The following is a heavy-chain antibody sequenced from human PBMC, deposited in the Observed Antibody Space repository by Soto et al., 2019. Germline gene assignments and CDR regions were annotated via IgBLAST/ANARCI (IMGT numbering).Heavy chain of an antibody. CDR3: AKDGDHCGSSGLWDY. V-gene: IGHV3-23*01. J-gene: IGHJ4*02. D-gene: IGHD3-22*01. CDR1: GFTFSSYA. Sequence: EVQLLESGGGLVQPGGSLRLSCAASGFTFSSYAMSWVRQAPGEGLEWVSAISGSGGSTYYADSGKGRFTISRDNSKNKLYLQMNSVRAEDTAVYYCAKDGDHCGSSGLWDYWGQGTLVTVSS. CDR2: ISGSGGST.